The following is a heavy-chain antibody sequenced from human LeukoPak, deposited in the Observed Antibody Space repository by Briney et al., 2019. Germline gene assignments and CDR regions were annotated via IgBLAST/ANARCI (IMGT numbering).Heavy chain of an antibody. CDR1: GGSISSGGYS. CDR3: ARAKYYYDSSGYCPED. Sequence: PSQTLSLTCAVSGGSISSGGYSWSWIRQPPGTGLEWIGYIYHSGSTYYNPSLRSRVTISVDRSKNQFSLKLSSVTAADTAVYYCARAKYYYDSSGYCPEDWGQGTLVTVSS. CDR2: IYHSGST. V-gene: IGHV4-30-2*01. J-gene: IGHJ4*02. D-gene: IGHD3-22*01.